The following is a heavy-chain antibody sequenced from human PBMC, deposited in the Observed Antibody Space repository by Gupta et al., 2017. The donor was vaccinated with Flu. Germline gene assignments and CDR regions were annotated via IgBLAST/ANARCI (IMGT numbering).Heavy chain of an antibody. CDR3: ARDRGYSSSWYPEDWFDP. CDR2: ISSSGSTR. Sequence: MNWVRQAPGKGLEWVSYISSSGSTRYYADSVKGRFTISRDNAKNSLYLQMNSLRAEDTAVYYCARDRGYSSSWYPEDWFDPWGQGTRVTVSA. V-gene: IGHV3-48*03. D-gene: IGHD6-13*01. J-gene: IGHJ5*02.